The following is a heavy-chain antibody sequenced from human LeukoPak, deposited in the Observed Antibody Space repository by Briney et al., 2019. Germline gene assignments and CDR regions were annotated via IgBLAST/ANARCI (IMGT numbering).Heavy chain of an antibody. Sequence: GGSLRLSCAASGFTVSSDYMSWVRQAPGKGLEWVSVIYSGGSTYYADSVKGRFTISRDKSKNTAYLQMNSLRFEDTAMCYCARNWFDPWGQGTLVTVSS. CDR1: GFTVSSDY. V-gene: IGHV3-53*05. CDR2: IYSGGST. J-gene: IGHJ5*02. CDR3: ARNWFDP.